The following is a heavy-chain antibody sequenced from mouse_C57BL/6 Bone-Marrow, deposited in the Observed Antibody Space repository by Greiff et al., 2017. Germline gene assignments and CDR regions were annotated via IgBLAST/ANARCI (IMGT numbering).Heavy chain of an antibody. CDR1: GFNIKDYY. Sequence: EVQLQESGAELVKPGASVKLSCTASGFNIKDYYMHWVKQRTEQGLEWIGRIDPEDGETKYAPKFQGTATITADTSSNTAYLQLSSLTSEDTAVYYCAKAYGSRVEFDYWGQGTTLTVSS. V-gene: IGHV14-2*01. D-gene: IGHD1-1*01. CDR3: AKAYGSRVEFDY. J-gene: IGHJ2*01. CDR2: IDPEDGET.